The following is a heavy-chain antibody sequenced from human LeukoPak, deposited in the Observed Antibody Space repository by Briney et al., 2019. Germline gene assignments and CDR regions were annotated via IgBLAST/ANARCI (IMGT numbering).Heavy chain of an antibody. V-gene: IGHV3-30*02. Sequence: GGSLRLSCAASGFIFSTYEMNWVRQAPGKGLEWLASIRSDNSDTYYADSVKGRFTISRDNSKNTLYLQMNNLRVEDTAVFYCAREGSQSASGTYPGNDWGQGTLVTVSS. CDR1: GFIFSTYE. D-gene: IGHD1-26*01. CDR3: AREGSQSASGTYPGND. J-gene: IGHJ4*02. CDR2: IRSDNSDT.